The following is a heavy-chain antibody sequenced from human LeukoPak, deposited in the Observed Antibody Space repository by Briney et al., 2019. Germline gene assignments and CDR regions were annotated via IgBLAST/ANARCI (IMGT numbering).Heavy chain of an antibody. CDR1: GGSISSGGYS. CDR3: ARARGSYYPFDY. CDR2: IYHSGST. D-gene: IGHD1-26*01. J-gene: IGHJ4*02. V-gene: IGHV4-30-2*01. Sequence: PSQTLSLTCAVSGGSISSGGYSWSWIRQPPGKGLEWIGYIYHSGSTYYNPSLKSRVTISVDRSKNQFSLKLSSVTAADTAVYYCARARGSYYPFDYWGQGTLVTVSS.